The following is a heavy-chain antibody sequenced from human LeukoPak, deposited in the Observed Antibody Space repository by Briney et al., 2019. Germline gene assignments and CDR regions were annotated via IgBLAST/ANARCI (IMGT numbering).Heavy chain of an antibody. CDR2: IKEDGSAE. CDR3: ARDWMAALDV. J-gene: IGHJ6*02. D-gene: IGHD5-24*01. Sequence: PGGSLRLSCAASGFRFGSYWMTWVRQAPGKGLEWVAHIKEDGSAENYVDSVKGRFSISRDNAKNSLYLQMNSLRDEDTAVYYRARDWMAALDVWGQGTTVTVSS. V-gene: IGHV3-7*01. CDR1: GFRFGSYW.